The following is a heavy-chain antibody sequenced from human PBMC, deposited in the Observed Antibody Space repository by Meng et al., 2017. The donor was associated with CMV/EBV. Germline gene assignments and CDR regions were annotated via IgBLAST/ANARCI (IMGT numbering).Heavy chain of an antibody. Sequence: VHGVQSECEVNKTWSSVKVSCKASGGYFSSYAISWVTQAPGQGLEWMGGIIPIFGTANYAQKFQGRVTITADESTSTAYMELSSLRSEDTAVYYCASVTGIGWWYFDLWGRGTLVTVSS. CDR2: IIPIFGTA. V-gene: IGHV1-69*12. CDR1: GGYFSSYA. CDR3: ASVTGIGWWYFDL. D-gene: IGHD1-20*01. J-gene: IGHJ2*01.